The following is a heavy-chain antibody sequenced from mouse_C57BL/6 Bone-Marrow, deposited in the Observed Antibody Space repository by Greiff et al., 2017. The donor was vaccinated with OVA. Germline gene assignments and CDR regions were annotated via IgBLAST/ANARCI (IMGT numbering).Heavy chain of an antibody. CDR2: IDPENGDT. CDR1: GFNIKDDY. D-gene: IGHD6-1*01. V-gene: IGHV14-4*01. Sequence: EVQLQQSGAELVRPGASVKLSCTASGFNIKDDYMHWVKQRPELGLEWIGWIDPENGDTEYASKFQGKATITADTSSNTAYLQLSSLTSEDTAVYYCTTCAPFAYWGQGTLVTVSA. CDR3: TTCAPFAY. J-gene: IGHJ3*01.